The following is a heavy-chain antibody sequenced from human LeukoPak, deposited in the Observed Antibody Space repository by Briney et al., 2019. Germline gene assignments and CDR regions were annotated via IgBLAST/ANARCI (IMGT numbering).Heavy chain of an antibody. CDR2: ISPGGGTT. J-gene: IGHJ4*02. V-gene: IGHV3-23*01. CDR1: GFAFGSEA. Sequence: GGSLRLSCAVSGFAFGSEAMSWVRQSPARGLEWVASISPGGGTTYYADYVKGRFTISRDNSNNSLFVQMNSLRAEDTAVYYCARDLSGPSFYWGQGTLVTVSS. CDR3: ARDLSGPSFY. D-gene: IGHD2-15*01.